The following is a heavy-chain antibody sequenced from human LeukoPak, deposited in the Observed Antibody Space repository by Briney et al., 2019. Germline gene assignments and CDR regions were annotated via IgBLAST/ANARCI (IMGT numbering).Heavy chain of an antibody. Sequence: PGRSLRLSCTTSGFTFGDYSLNWVRQAPGKGLECVGFIRGTAYGATTEYAASVKGRFTVSRDDSKSIAYLHMNSLTTEDTAIYYCTRIPWVGAPYSDYWGQGTLVTVSS. CDR1: GFTFGDYS. J-gene: IGHJ4*02. D-gene: IGHD1-26*01. CDR3: TRIPWVGAPYSDY. V-gene: IGHV3-49*04. CDR2: IRGTAYGATT.